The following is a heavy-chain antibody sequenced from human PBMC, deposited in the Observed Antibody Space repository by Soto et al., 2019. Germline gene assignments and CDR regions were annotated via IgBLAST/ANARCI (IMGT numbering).Heavy chain of an antibody. J-gene: IGHJ5*02. D-gene: IGHD6-13*01. CDR3: ARGRIEDSSSWYWFDP. Sequence: KPSETLSLTCAVSGGSISSGGYSWSWIRQPPGKGLEWIGYIYHSGSTYYNPSLKSRVTISVGRSKNQFSLKLSSVTAADTAVYYCARGRIEDSSSWYWFDPWGQGTLVTVSS. CDR1: GGSISSGGYS. CDR2: IYHSGST. V-gene: IGHV4-30-2*01.